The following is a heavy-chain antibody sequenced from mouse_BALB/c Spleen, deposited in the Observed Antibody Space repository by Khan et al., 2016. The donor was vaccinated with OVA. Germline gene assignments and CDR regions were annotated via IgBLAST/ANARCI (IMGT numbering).Heavy chain of an antibody. D-gene: IGHD2-2*01. J-gene: IGHJ3*01. Sequence: DVQLQESGPDLVKPGASVKMSCKASGYSFTGYYMNWVKQSHGKSLECIGRINPNTGNINYNQKFKGKAILTVDTSSSTAYMELRSLTSEDSAVYYCARGYDFFAYWGQGTLVTVSA. CDR1: GYSFTGYY. CDR3: ARGYDFFAY. V-gene: IGHV1-26*01. CDR2: INPNTGNI.